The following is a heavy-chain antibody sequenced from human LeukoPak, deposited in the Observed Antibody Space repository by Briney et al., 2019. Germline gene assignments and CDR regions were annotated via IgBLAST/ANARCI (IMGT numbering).Heavy chain of an antibody. D-gene: IGHD1-26*01. Sequence: PGGSLRPSCAASGFTFATYGFHWVRQAPGKGLEWVAIIYSDGTKKYYADSVKGRFTSSRDNSKNTLYLQMNSLRAEDTAVYYCAKDPTVGATGGFDYWGQGTLVTISS. CDR1: GFTFATYG. CDR3: AKDPTVGATGGFDY. CDR2: IYSDGTKK. V-gene: IGHV3-33*06. J-gene: IGHJ4*02.